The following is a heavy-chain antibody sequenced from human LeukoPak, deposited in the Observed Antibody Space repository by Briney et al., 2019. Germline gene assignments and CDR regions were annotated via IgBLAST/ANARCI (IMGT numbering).Heavy chain of an antibody. J-gene: IGHJ4*02. Sequence: GGSLRLSYAASGFTFSSYAMSWVRQAPGKGLEWVSGISTSGGSTSYADSVKGRFTISRDNPRNTLYMQMNSMRAEDTAVYYCTIMHRYYDGSGYWVQWGQGTLVTVPS. V-gene: IGHV3-23*01. D-gene: IGHD3-22*01. CDR3: TIMHRYYDGSGYWVQ. CDR2: ISTSGGST. CDR1: GFTFSSYA.